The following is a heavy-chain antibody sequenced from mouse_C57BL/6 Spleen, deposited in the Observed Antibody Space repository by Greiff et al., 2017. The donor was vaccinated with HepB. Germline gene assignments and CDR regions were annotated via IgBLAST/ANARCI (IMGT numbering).Heavy chain of an antibody. D-gene: IGHD2-1*01. CDR2: INPNNGGT. CDR1: GYTFTDYY. V-gene: IGHV1-26*01. CDR3: ARNGNYLAWFAY. Sequence: EVQLQQSGPELVKPGASVKISCKASGYTFTDYYMNWVKQSHGKSLEWIGDINPNNGGTSYNQKLKGKATLTVDKSSSTAYMELRSLTSEDSAVYYCARNGNYLAWFAYWGQGTLVTVSA. J-gene: IGHJ3*01.